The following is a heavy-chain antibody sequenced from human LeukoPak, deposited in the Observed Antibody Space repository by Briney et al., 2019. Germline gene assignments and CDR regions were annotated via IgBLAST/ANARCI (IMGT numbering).Heavy chain of an antibody. Sequence: SETLSLTCTVSGRCISSYYWSWIRQPPGKGLEWIGYIYTSGSTNYNPSLKSRVTISVDTSKNQFSLKLSSVTAADTAVYYCARQAQEMGYYYYYMDVWGKGTTVTVSS. CDR2: IYTSGST. D-gene: IGHD5-24*01. CDR3: ARQAQEMGYYYYYMDV. V-gene: IGHV4-4*09. CDR1: GRCISSYY. J-gene: IGHJ6*03.